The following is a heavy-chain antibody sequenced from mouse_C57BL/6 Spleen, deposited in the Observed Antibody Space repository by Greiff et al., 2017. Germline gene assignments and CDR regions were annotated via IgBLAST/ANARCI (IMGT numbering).Heavy chain of an antibody. V-gene: IGHV1-81*01. J-gene: IGHJ4*01. CDR3: AEGPDYYGSSCMDY. Sequence: VQLQQSGAELARPGASVKLSCKASGYTFTSYGISWVKQRTGQGLEWIGEIYPRSGNTYYNAKFKGKATLTADKSSSTAYMELRSLTSEDSAVYFCAEGPDYYGSSCMDYWGQGTSVTVSS. CDR1: GYTFTSYG. D-gene: IGHD1-1*01. CDR2: IYPRSGNT.